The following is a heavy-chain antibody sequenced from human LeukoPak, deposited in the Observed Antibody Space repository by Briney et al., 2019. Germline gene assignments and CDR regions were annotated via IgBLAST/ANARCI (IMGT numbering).Heavy chain of an antibody. CDR1: GGSISSYY. CDR3: ARQQDYSDYGVYYFDY. J-gene: IGHJ4*02. CDR2: IYYSGST. V-gene: IGHV4-59*08. Sequence: SETLSLTCSVSGGSISSYYWSWIRQPPGKGLEWIGYIYYSGSTNYNPSLKSRVTISVDTSKNQFSLKLSSVTAADTAVYYCARQQDYSDYGVYYFDYWGQGTLVTVSS. D-gene: IGHD4-11*01.